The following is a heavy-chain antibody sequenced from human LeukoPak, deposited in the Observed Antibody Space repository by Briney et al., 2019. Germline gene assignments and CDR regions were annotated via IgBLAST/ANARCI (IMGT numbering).Heavy chain of an antibody. CDR1: GFTFNSYA. Sequence: GGSLRLSCAASGFTFNSYAMHWVRQAPGKGLERVALISYDGTKKYLADSVKGRFTISRDNSMKTLDLQMNTLSADDTAIYYCARSPYLGSGYFDLWGRGTLVTVSS. V-gene: IGHV3-30*01. CDR2: ISYDGTKK. J-gene: IGHJ2*01. CDR3: ARSPYLGSGYFDL. D-gene: IGHD1-26*01.